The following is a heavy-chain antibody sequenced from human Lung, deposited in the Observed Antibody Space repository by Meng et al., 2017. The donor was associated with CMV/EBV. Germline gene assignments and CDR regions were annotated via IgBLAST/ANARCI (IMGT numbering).Heavy chain of an antibody. CDR2: ISAYNGNT. Sequence: ASVKVSXKASGYSFRTFGISWVRTAPGQGLAWMGWISAYNGNTTYTQKLQGRVTMTRDTSTRTVYMELRSLRSDDTAVYYCARDRVLRGVNGLDVWGQGTTVTVSS. J-gene: IGHJ6*02. V-gene: IGHV1-18*01. D-gene: IGHD3-10*01. CDR3: ARDRVLRGVNGLDV. CDR1: GYSFRTFG.